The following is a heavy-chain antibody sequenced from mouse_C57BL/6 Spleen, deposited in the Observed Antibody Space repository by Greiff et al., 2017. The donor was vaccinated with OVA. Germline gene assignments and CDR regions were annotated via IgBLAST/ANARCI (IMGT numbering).Heavy chain of an antibody. Sequence: EVQLQQSGPVLVKPGASVKMSCKASGYTFTDYYMNWVKQSHGKSLEWIGVINPYNGGTSYNQKFKGKATLTVDKSSSTAYMELNSLTSEDSAVYYCARSGLYYYGSRGGMDYWGQGTSVTVSS. J-gene: IGHJ4*01. CDR2: INPYNGGT. CDR3: ARSGLYYYGSRGGMDY. D-gene: IGHD1-1*01. CDR1: GYTFTDYY. V-gene: IGHV1-19*01.